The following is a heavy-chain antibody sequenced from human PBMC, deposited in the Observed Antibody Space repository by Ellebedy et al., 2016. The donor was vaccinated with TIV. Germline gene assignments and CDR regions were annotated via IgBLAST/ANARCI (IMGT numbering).Heavy chain of an antibody. D-gene: IGHD3-16*01. CDR3: ARRSTQGEI. Sequence: GGSLRLSCTGSGYSFTSCWIAWVRQMPGKGLEWMGIIYPGDSDTRYSPSFQGQVTISADKSISTAYLQWSSLKASDTAMYYCARRSTQGEIWGQGTMVTVSS. CDR1: GYSFTSCW. V-gene: IGHV5-51*01. J-gene: IGHJ3*02. CDR2: IYPGDSDT.